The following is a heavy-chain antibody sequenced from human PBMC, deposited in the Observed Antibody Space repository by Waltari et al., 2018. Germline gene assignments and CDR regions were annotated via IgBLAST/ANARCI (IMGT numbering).Heavy chain of an antibody. J-gene: IGHJ4*02. CDR1: GYTFTGYY. Sequence: QVQLVQSGAEVKKPGASVKVSCTASGYTFTGYYMHWVRQAPGQGLEWMGRINPNSGGTNYAQKCQGRVTMTRDTSISTADMELSRLRSDDTAVYYCATGIAVAAGYWGQGTLVTVSS. V-gene: IGHV1-2*06. CDR2: INPNSGGT. D-gene: IGHD6-19*01. CDR3: ATGIAVAAGY.